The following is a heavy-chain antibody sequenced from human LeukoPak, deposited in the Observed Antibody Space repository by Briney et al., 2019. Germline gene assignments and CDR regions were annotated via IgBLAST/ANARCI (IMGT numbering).Heavy chain of an antibody. CDR1: GDSISGISYY. Sequence: SETLSLTSSVSGDSISGISYYWGWIRQPPGKGLDWIGKIYYSGSSYNNPSLESRVVISLDTSRNQFSLKLTSVTATDTAVYYCARQGAVGATGFDFWGQGILVTVSS. CDR3: ARQGAVGATGFDF. V-gene: IGHV4-39*01. D-gene: IGHD1-26*01. CDR2: IYYSGSS. J-gene: IGHJ4*02.